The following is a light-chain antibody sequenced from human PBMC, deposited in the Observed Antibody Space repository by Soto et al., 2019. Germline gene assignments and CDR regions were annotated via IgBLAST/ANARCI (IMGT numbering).Light chain of an antibody. CDR3: QQHAHWPLT. CDR1: QSVGNN. V-gene: IGKV3-11*01. CDR2: EAS. Sequence: EIVLTQSPATLSLSPGERATLSCRASQSVGNNLAWYQQKPGQAPGLLIYEASTRATGIPARFSGSGSGTDFTLTISSLEPEDFAVYYCQQHAHWPLTFGGGTKVENK. J-gene: IGKJ4*01.